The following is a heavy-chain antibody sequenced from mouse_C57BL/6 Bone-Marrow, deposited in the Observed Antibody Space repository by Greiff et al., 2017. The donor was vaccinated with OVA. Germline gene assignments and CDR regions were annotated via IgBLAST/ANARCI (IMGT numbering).Heavy chain of an antibody. Sequence: QVQLQQPGAELVKPGASVKLSCKASGYTFTSYWMQWVKQRPGQGLEWIGEIDPSDSYTNYNQKFKGKATLTVDTSSSTAYMQLSSLTSEDSAVYYCARDYYGSSSPLFDYWGQGTTLTVSS. D-gene: IGHD1-1*01. CDR3: ARDYYGSSSPLFDY. CDR1: GYTFTSYW. J-gene: IGHJ2*01. CDR2: IDPSDSYT. V-gene: IGHV1-50*01.